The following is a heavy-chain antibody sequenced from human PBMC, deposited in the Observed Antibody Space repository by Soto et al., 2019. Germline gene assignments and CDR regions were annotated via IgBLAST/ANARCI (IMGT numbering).Heavy chain of an antibody. Sequence: EVQLLESGGGLVQPGGSLRLSCAASGFTFSSYAMSWVRQAPGKGLEWVSAISGSGGSTYYADSVKGRFTISRDNSKNTLYLQMNSLRAEGTAVYYCAKGYYDFWSGSSYYYYMDVWGKGTTVTVSS. CDR3: AKGYYDFWSGSSYYYYMDV. V-gene: IGHV3-23*01. CDR1: GFTFSSYA. J-gene: IGHJ6*03. CDR2: ISGSGGST. D-gene: IGHD3-3*01.